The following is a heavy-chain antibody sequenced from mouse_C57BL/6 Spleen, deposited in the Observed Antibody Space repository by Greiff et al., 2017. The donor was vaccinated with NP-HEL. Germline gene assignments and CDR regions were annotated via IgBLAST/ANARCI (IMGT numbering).Heavy chain of an antibody. CDR3: ARSYYGNCYAMDY. D-gene: IGHD2-10*01. Sequence: EVQLMESGGGLVQPGGSLSLSCAASGFTFTDYYMSWVRQPPGKALEWLGFIRNKANGYTTEYSASVKGRFTISRDNSQSILYLQMNALRAEDSATYYCARSYYGNCYAMDYWGQGTSVTVSS. J-gene: IGHJ4*01. CDR1: GFTFTDYY. V-gene: IGHV7-3*01. CDR2: IRNKANGYTT.